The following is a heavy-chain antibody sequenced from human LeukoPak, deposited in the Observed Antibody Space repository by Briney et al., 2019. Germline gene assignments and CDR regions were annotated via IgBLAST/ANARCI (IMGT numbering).Heavy chain of an antibody. J-gene: IGHJ4*02. CDR1: GFTASSNY. CDR2: IYSGGST. D-gene: IGHD6-19*01. V-gene: IGHV3-66*01. Sequence: GGSLRLSCAASGFTASSNYMSWVRQAPGKGLEWVSVIYSGGSTYYADSVKGRFTISRDNSKNTLYLQMNSLRAEDTAVYYCAMTAVAGTGDYWGQGTLVTVSS. CDR3: AMTAVAGTGDY.